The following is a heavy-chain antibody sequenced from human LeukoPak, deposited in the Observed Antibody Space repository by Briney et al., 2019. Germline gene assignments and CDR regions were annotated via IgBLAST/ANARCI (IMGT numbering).Heavy chain of an antibody. D-gene: IGHD3-22*01. CDR1: GFTFSNYG. V-gene: IGHV3-23*01. J-gene: IGHJ4*02. CDR3: AKTNGYYSD. CDR2: ISGSGGTT. Sequence: GGSLRHSCAASGFTFSNYGMNWVRQAPGKGLEWVSGISGSGGTTYYADSVKGRFTISRDNSKNSLSLQVSSLRAEDTAVYYCAKTNGYYSDWGQGTLVTVSS.